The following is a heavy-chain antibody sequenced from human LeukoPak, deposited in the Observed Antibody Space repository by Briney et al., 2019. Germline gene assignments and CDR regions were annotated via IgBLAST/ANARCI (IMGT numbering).Heavy chain of an antibody. V-gene: IGHV3-53*01. Sequence: GGSLRLSCAASGFTVSSDYMSWVRQAPGKGLEWVSLIYSGGTTYYADSVKGRFTISRNNSKNTLYLQMDSLRAEDTAVYYCARGKLGAATLDYWGQGTLVTVSS. J-gene: IGHJ4*02. CDR2: IYSGGTT. D-gene: IGHD1-26*01. CDR1: GFTVSSDY. CDR3: ARGKLGAATLDY.